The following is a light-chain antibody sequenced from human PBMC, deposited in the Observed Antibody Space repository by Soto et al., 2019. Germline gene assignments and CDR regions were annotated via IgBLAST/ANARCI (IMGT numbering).Light chain of an antibody. CDR2: DVT. Sequence: QSALTQPASVSGSPGQSITISSTGTGSDSGSYNHVSWYQHHPGKVTRFIIYDVTNRPSGVSDRFSGSKSGNTASLTISGLQAEDEADYSCNSSTSGSTYVFGTGTKVTVL. V-gene: IGLV2-14*03. CDR3: NSSTSGSTYV. CDR1: GSDSGSYNH. J-gene: IGLJ1*01.